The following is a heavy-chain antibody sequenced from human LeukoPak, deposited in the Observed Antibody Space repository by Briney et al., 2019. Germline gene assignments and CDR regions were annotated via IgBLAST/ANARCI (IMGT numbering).Heavy chain of an antibody. Sequence: PGGSLRLSCAASGFTFSSYGMHWVRQAPGKGLERVAVIWHDGSNKYYAASVKGRFTISRDNSKDTLYLQMNSLRAEDTAVYYCARERVTGTSYYYYYGMDVWGQGTTGTVSS. CDR2: IWHDGSNK. J-gene: IGHJ6*02. D-gene: IGHD6-19*01. V-gene: IGHV3-33*01. CDR1: GFTFSSYG. CDR3: ARERVTGTSYYYYYGMDV.